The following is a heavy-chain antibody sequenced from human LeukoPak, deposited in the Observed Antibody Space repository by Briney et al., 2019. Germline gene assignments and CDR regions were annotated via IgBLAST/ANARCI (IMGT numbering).Heavy chain of an antibody. CDR1: VGTLSSYA. Sequence: SVNVSRQASVGTLSSYAISWVRPPPAQGLEWMGRIIPILGIANYGQKFQGRVTITADKSTSTAYMELSSLRSEDTAVHYCARDRDDGGCGGWGQGTLVTVSS. J-gene: IGHJ4*02. V-gene: IGHV1-69*04. D-gene: IGHD2-15*01. CDR2: IIPILGIA. CDR3: ARDRDDGGCGG.